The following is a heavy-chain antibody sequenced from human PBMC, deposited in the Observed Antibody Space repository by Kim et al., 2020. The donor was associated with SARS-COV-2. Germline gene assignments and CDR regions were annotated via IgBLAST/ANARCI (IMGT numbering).Heavy chain of an antibody. D-gene: IGHD2-15*01. Sequence: KGRFTISRENSKNALYLQMNSLRAEDTAVYYCARDDRYCSGGSCPDAFDIWGQGTMVTVSS. J-gene: IGHJ3*02. CDR3: ARDDRYCSGGSCPDAFDI. V-gene: IGHV3-30*01.